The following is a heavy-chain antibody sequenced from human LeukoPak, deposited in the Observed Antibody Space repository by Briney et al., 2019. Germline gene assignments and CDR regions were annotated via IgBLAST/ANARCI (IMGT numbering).Heavy chain of an antibody. CDR2: ISGSGGST. CDR1: GFTFSSYG. D-gene: IGHD3-9*01. J-gene: IGHJ5*02. CDR3: AKDSEVPHIELRYSFDP. Sequence: PGGSLRLSCAASGFTFSSYGMSWVRQAPGKGLEWVSAISGSGGSTYYADSVKGRFTISRDNSKNTLYLQMNSLRAEDTAVYYCAKDSEVPHIELRYSFDPWGQGTLVTVSS. V-gene: IGHV3-23*01.